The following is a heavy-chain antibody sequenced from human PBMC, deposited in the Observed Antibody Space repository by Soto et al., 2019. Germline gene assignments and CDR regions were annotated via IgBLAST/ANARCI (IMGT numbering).Heavy chain of an antibody. D-gene: IGHD5-12*01. CDR1: GGSISSGGYS. Sequence: QLQLQESGSGLVKPSQTLSLTCAVSGGSISSGGYSWSWIRQPPGKGLEWIGYIYHSGSTYYNPSLERRVTMSVDSSTNHASLKLSSVTDADTAVYYCAAGGGLPRYYWGQGTLVTVSS. CDR2: IYHSGST. V-gene: IGHV4-30-2*01. J-gene: IGHJ4*02. CDR3: AAGGGLPRYY.